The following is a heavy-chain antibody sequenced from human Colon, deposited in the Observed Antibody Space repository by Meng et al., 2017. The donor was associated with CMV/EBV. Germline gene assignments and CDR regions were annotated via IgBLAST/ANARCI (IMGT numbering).Heavy chain of an antibody. CDR3: AREPPLGGYFDY. V-gene: IGHV1-3*01. CDR2: IDCGNGNT. CDR1: GYTFTSHA. J-gene: IGHJ4*02. D-gene: IGHD2-15*01. Sequence: QVQLVHSGAEVKRTGASGRTPCKASGYTFTSHALHWVRQAPGQRLEWMGWIDCGNGNTKYSQKFHDRVTITRDTSATTVYMELSSLKSEDTAVYYCAREPPLGGYFDYWGQGTLVTVSS.